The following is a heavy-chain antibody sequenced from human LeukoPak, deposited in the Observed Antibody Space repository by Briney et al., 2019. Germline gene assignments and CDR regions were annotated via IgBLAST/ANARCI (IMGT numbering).Heavy chain of an antibody. J-gene: IGHJ4*02. CDR1: GYNFTNYG. CDR3: ARAPSSGDYGGDY. V-gene: IGHV1-18*01. D-gene: IGHD4-17*01. Sequence: ASVKVSCKASGYNFTNYGISWVRQAPGHGLEWMGWISAYNGDTNYAQKLQGRVTMTTDTSTGTAYMDLRGLRSDDTAVYYCARAPSSGDYGGDYWGQGTLVTVSS. CDR2: ISAYNGDT.